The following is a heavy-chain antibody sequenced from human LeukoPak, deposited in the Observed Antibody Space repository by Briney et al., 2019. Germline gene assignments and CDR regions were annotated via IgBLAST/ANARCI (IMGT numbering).Heavy chain of an antibody. D-gene: IGHD1-7*01. Sequence: GESLKISSTGSGYSCTSYLIGWVRQMPGKGLEWMGIIYPGDSDTRYSPSFQGQVTISADKSISTAYLQWSSLKASDTAMYYFARQYACNYLGRFDPWGQGTLVTVSS. V-gene: IGHV5-51*01. CDR2: IYPGDSDT. CDR3: ARQYACNYLGRFDP. CDR1: GYSCTSYL. J-gene: IGHJ5*02.